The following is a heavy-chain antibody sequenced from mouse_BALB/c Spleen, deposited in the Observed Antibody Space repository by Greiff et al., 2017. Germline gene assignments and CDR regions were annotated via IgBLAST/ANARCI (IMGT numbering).Heavy chain of an antibody. CDR2: ISDGGSYT. V-gene: IGHV5-4*02. J-gene: IGHJ3*01. CDR3: AREITTVVPFAY. Sequence: EVKLMESGGGLVKPGGSLKLSCAASGFTFSDYYMYWVRQTPEKRLEWVATISDGGSYTYYPDSVKGRFTISRDNAKNNLYLQMSSLKSEDTAMYYCAREITTVVPFAYWGQGTLVTVSA. CDR1: GFTFSDYY. D-gene: IGHD1-1*01.